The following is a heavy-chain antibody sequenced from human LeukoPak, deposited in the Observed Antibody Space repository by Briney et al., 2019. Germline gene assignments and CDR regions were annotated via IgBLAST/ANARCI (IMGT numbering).Heavy chain of an antibody. Sequence: PGGSLRLSCAASRFTFSSYSMNWVRQAPGKGLEWVSSISSSSSYIYYADSVKGRFTISRDNAKNSLYLQMNSLRAEDTAVYYCARDQTTYYDFWSAQGGEWGQGTLVTVSS. D-gene: IGHD3-3*01. CDR3: ARDQTTYYDFWSAQGGE. V-gene: IGHV3-21*01. CDR1: RFTFSSYS. CDR2: ISSSSSYI. J-gene: IGHJ4*02.